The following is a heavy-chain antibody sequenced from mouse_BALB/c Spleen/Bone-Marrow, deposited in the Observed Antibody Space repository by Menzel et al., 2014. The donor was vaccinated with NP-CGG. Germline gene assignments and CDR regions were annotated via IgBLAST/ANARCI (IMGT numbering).Heavy chain of an antibody. Sequence: EVKLMESGPGLVKPSQSLSLTCSVTGDSITSGYYWNWIRQFPGNKLEWMGYISYDGSNNYNPSLKNRISITRDTSKNQFFLKLNSVTTEDTATYYCARDQLRFYYWGQGPTHTVSS. CDR2: ISYDGSN. J-gene: IGHJ2*01. V-gene: IGHV3-6*02. CDR1: GDSITSGYY. CDR3: ARDQLRFYY. D-gene: IGHD1-1*01.